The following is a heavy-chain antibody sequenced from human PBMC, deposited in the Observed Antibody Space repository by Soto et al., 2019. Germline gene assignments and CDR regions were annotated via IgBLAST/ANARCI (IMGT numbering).Heavy chain of an antibody. CDR1: GFAFSSYT. V-gene: IGHV3-23*04. Sequence: EAQLVESGGGLIQPGGSLRLSCAASGFAFSSYTMSWVRQFPGKGLEWVSGIYGGGGGETFYARSGRGRFTISRDNSNSIIYLQMNSLRVEDTGVYYCAKDRHPDGRWTFDRWGRGTLVIVSS. J-gene: IGHJ4*02. CDR2: IYGGGGGET. D-gene: IGHD1-1*01. CDR3: AKDRHPDGRWTFDR.